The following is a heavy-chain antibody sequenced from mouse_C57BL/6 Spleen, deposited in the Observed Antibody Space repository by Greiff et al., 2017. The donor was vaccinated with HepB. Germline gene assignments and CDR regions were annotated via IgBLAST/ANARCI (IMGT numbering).Heavy chain of an antibody. CDR2: ISSGGDYI. CDR1: GFTFSSYA. Sequence: EVKVVESGEGLVKPGGSLKLSCAASGFTFSSYAMSWVRQTPEKRLEWVAYISSGGDYIYYADTVKGRFTISRDNARNTLYLQMSSLKSEDTAMYYCTRKDYGEAYYAMDYWGQGTSVTVSS. J-gene: IGHJ4*01. CDR3: TRKDYGEAYYAMDY. V-gene: IGHV5-9-1*02. D-gene: IGHD1-1*01.